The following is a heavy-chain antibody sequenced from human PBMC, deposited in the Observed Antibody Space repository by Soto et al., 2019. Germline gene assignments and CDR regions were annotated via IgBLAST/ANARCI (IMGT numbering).Heavy chain of an antibody. CDR3: AREQGGYYDTSGYIPLWLLGYFDY. CDR2: ISYDGSNK. CDR1: GFTFSSYA. J-gene: IGHJ4*02. V-gene: IGHV3-30-3*01. Sequence: QVQLVESGGGVVQPGRSLRLSCAASGFTFSSYAMHWVRQAPGKGLEWVAVISYDGSNKYYADSVKGRFTISRDNSKNTLYLQMNSLRAEDTAVYYCAREQGGYYDTSGYIPLWLLGYFDYWGQGTLVTVSS. D-gene: IGHD3-22*01.